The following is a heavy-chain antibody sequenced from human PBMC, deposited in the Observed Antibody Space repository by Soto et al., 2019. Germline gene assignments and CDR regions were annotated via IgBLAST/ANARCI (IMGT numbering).Heavy chain of an antibody. Sequence: QVQLVESGGGVVQPGRSLRLSCAASGFTFSSYAMHWVRQAPGKGLEWVAVISYDGSNKYYADSVKGRFTISRDNSKNTXWLQMNSLRAEDTAVYYCARDQSIAAPSYYYYGMDVWGQGTTVTVSS. CDR2: ISYDGSNK. J-gene: IGHJ6*02. V-gene: IGHV3-30-3*01. D-gene: IGHD6-6*01. CDR3: ARDQSIAAPSYYYYGMDV. CDR1: GFTFSSYA.